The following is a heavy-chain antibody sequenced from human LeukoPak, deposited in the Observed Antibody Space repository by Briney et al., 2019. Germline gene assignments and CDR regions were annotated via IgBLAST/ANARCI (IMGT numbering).Heavy chain of an antibody. CDR1: GYTFTSQG. Sequence: GASVKVSCKVSGYTFTSQGISWVRQAPGQGLEWMGWISAYNGNTNYAQKVQGRVTMTTDTSTSTAYMELRSLRSDDTAVYYCARVPGYYDSSGYLEIFDYWGQGTLVTVSS. J-gene: IGHJ4*02. CDR3: ARVPGYYDSSGYLEIFDY. D-gene: IGHD3-22*01. V-gene: IGHV1-18*01. CDR2: ISAYNGNT.